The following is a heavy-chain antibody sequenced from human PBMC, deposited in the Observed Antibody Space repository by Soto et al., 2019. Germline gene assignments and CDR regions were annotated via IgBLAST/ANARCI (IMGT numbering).Heavy chain of an antibody. CDR3: AKDGSHNFDY. Sequence: QVQLLESGGGVVQPGRSLRLSCAASGFTFSHYAMHWVRQAPGKGLEWVALMSYDGSNEYYADSVKGRFTISIDNSKNTLYLQMNSLRAEDTAVYYCAKDGSHNFDYWGQGTLVTVSS. CDR2: MSYDGSNE. J-gene: IGHJ4*02. CDR1: GFTFSHYA. D-gene: IGHD1-26*01. V-gene: IGHV3-30*18.